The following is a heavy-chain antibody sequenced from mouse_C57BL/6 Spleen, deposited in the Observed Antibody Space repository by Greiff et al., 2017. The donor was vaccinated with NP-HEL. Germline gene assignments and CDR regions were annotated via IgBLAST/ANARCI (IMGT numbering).Heavy chain of an antibody. V-gene: IGHV14-3*01. CDR3: ASANYDGRDAMDY. CDR1: GFNIKNTY. J-gene: IGHJ4*01. Sequence: DVQLQESVAELVRPGASVKLSCTASGFNIKNTYMHWVKQRPEQGLEWIGRIDPANGNTKYAPKFQGKATITADTSSNTAYLQLSSLTSEDTAIYYCASANYDGRDAMDYWGQGTSVTVSS. CDR2: IDPANGNT. D-gene: IGHD1-1*01.